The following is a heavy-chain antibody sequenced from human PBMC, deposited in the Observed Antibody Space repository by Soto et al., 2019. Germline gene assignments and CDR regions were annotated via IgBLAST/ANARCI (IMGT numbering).Heavy chain of an antibody. CDR1: GYTLTELS. CDR3: ASDILTALDAFDI. Sequence: ASVKVSCKVSGYTLTELSMHWVRQAPGKGLEWMGGFDPEDGETIYAQKFQGRVTMTGDTSTDTVYMELSSLRSEDTAVYYCASDILTALDAFDIWGQGTMVTVSS. CDR2: FDPEDGET. V-gene: IGHV1-24*01. J-gene: IGHJ3*02. D-gene: IGHD3-9*01.